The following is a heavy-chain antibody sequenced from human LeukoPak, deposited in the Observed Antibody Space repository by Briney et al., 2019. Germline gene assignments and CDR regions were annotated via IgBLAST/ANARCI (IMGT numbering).Heavy chain of an antibody. CDR3: AKVVEWSGYFDW. CDR2: ISGSGGST. V-gene: IGHV3-23*01. D-gene: IGHD3-3*01. CDR1: GFTFSSYA. Sequence: QPGGSLRLSCAASGFTFSSYAMSWVRQAPGKGLEWVSTISGSGGSTYYADSVKGRFTISRDNSKNTLYLQMNSLRAEDTAVYYCAKVVEWSGYFDWWGQGTLVTVSS. J-gene: IGHJ4*02.